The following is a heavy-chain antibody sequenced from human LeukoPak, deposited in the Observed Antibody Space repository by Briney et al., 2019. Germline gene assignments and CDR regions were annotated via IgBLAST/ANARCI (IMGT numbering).Heavy chain of an antibody. V-gene: IGHV3-64D*06. CDR1: GFTFSTYV. CDR2: ISSNGDNT. J-gene: IGHJ4*02. CDR3: VRGTGS. Sequence: PGGSLRLSCSVSGFTFSTYVMHWVRQAPGKGLEYVSAISSNGDNTYYADSVKGRFTIARDNSKNTLYLQRSSLRVDDTAVYYGVRGTGSWGQGTLVTAS.